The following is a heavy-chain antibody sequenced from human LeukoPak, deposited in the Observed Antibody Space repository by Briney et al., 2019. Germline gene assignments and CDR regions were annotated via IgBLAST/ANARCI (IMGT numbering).Heavy chain of an antibody. CDR3: ARVVGATLWAFDI. D-gene: IGHD1-26*01. CDR1: GGSISSGDYY. J-gene: IGHJ3*02. V-gene: IGHV4-30-4*08. Sequence: XTCTXSGGSISSGDYYWRWIRQPPGKGLEWIGYIYYSGSTCYNPSLKSRVTISVDTSKNQFSLKLSSVTAADTAVYYCARVVGATLWAFDIWGQGTMVTVSS. CDR2: IYYSGST.